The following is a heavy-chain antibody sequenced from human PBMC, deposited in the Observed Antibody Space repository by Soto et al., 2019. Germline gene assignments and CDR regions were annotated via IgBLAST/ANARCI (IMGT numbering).Heavy chain of an antibody. J-gene: IGHJ6*02. Sequence: SETLSLTCAVSGGSISSSNWWSWVRQPPGKGLEWIGEIYHSGSTNYNPSLKSRVTISVDKSKNQFSLKLSSVTAADTAVYYCARDPGREQQLVNYYYYGMDVWGQGTTVTVSS. D-gene: IGHD6-13*01. CDR1: GGSISSSNW. CDR3: ARDPGREQQLVNYYYYGMDV. CDR2: IYHSGST. V-gene: IGHV4-4*02.